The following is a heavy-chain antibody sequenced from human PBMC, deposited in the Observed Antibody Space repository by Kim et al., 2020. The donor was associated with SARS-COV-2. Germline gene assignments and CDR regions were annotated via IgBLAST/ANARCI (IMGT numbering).Heavy chain of an antibody. CDR2: IDIKTGKS. Sequence: ASVKVSCKASGYIFSNYALTWVRQAPGQGLEWMAWIDIKTGKSTSARAFTGRFVFSLDTSVTTAYLQISSLKAEDTAVYYCARVAGGWHPSDFWGQGTLVTVSS. V-gene: IGHV7-4-1*02. CDR1: GYIFSNYA. CDR3: ARVAGGWHPSDF. D-gene: IGHD5-12*01. J-gene: IGHJ4*01.